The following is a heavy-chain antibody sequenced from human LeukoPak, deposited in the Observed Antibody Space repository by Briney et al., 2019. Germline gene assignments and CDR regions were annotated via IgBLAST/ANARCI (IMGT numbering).Heavy chain of an antibody. CDR3: ARDRIVVPAAIYFDY. CDR1: GFTFSNYW. D-gene: IGHD2-2*02. Sequence: GGSLRLSCEASGFTFSNYWMSWVRQAPGKGLEWVANIKTDGSEKYYVDSVRGRFTISRDNAENSLYLQMNSPRAEDTAVYYCARDRIVVPAAIYFDYWGQGILVTVS. V-gene: IGHV3-7*01. CDR2: IKTDGSEK. J-gene: IGHJ4*02.